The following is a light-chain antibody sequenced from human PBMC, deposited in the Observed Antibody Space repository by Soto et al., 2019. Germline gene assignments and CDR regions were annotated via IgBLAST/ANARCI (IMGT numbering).Light chain of an antibody. CDR2: GAS. J-gene: IGKJ1*01. Sequence: EIVLTQSPGTLSLSPGERATLSCRASQSVGSTYLAWYQHKPGQAPRLLIYGASTRATGIPDRFSGRGSGTDFTLTISRLEPEDFAVYYFQHYGSSPRTFGQGTKVEIK. CDR3: QHYGSSPRT. V-gene: IGKV3-20*01. CDR1: QSVGSTY.